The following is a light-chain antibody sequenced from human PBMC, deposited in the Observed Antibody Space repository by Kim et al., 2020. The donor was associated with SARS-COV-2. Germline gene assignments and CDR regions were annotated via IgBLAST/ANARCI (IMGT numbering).Light chain of an antibody. CDR1: QSVSSNY. J-gene: IGKJ1*01. CDR3: QQYVSSPRT. Sequence: SPGERATLSCSASQSVSSNYLAWYQQKPGQAPRLLIYGASSRATGIPDRFSGSGSGTDFTLTISRLEPEDFAVYYCQQYVSSPRTFGQGTKVDIK. V-gene: IGKV3-20*01. CDR2: GAS.